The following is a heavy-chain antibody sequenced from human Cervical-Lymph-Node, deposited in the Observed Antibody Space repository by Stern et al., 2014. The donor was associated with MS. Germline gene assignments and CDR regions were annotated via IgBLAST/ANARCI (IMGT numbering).Heavy chain of an antibody. CDR2: ISGSGGST. J-gene: IGHJ6*02. CDR1: GFTFTSYA. CDR3: AKGSSIGGSRYAMGV. Sequence: EVQLVESGGGLVQPGGSLRLSCVASGFTFTSYAMTWVRQAPGKGLEWVSSISGSGGSTYYADSVKGRMTISRDNSKNTLYLQMSSLRAEDTAIYYCAKGSSIGGSRYAMGVWGQGTTVTVSS. D-gene: IGHD2-15*01. V-gene: IGHV3-23*04.